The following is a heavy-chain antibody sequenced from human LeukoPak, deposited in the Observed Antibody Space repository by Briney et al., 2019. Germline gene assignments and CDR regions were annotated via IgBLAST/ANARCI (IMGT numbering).Heavy chain of an antibody. Sequence: GGSLRLPCAASGFTFSSYAMHWVRQAPGKGLEWVAVISYDGSNKYYADSVKGRFTISRDNSKNTLYLQMNSLRAEDTAVYYCARDSSYYDSSGYYPYDYWGQGTLVTVSS. J-gene: IGHJ4*02. V-gene: IGHV3-30-3*01. CDR2: ISYDGSNK. D-gene: IGHD3-22*01. CDR1: GFTFSSYA. CDR3: ARDSSYYDSSGYYPYDY.